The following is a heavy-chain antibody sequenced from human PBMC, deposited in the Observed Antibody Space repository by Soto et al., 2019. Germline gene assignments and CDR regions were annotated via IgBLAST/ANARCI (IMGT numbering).Heavy chain of an antibody. J-gene: IGHJ6*02. D-gene: IGHD1-26*01. CDR2: INHSGST. CDR3: ARWTILGATGMDV. CDR1: GGSFSGYY. Sequence: TLSLTCAVYGGSFSGYYWSWIRQPPGKGLEWIGEINHSGSTNYNPSLKSRVTISVDTSKNQFSLKLSSVTAADTAVYYCARWTILGATGMDVWGQGTTVTVSS. V-gene: IGHV4-34*01.